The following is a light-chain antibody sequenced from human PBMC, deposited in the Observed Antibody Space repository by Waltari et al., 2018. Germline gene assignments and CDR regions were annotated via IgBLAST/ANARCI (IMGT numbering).Light chain of an antibody. CDR3: QSYDGIKWM. V-gene: IGLV6-57*03. CDR2: EDY. J-gene: IGLJ3*02. Sequence: NFMLTQPHSVSESPGKTVTISCTRSSGSIASNYVQWFQQRPGSAPTTVIYEDYQRPSGVRDRLSGYMDRSSKSACLTSSGVKTEEEADYYCQSYDGIKWMFGGGTKLT. CDR1: SGSIASNY.